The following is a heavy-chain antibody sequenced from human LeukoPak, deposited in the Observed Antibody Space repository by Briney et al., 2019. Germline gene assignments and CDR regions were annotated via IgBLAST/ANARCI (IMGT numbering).Heavy chain of an antibody. D-gene: IGHD3-22*01. CDR2: ISSGGDTM. V-gene: IGHV3-48*03. CDR1: GFTFSGYE. Sequence: PGGSLRLSCAASGFTFSGYEMNWVRQPPGKGLEWVSYISSGGDTMDYADSVRGRFTISGDNAKNSLYLQMNSLRAEDTALYYCAREGSRSGFFDWGQGTLVTVSS. J-gene: IGHJ4*02. CDR3: AREGSRSGFFD.